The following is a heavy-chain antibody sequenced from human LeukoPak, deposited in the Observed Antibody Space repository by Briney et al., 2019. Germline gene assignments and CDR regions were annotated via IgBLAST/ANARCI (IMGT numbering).Heavy chain of an antibody. CDR2: ISAYNGNT. Sequence: GSVKVSCKASGYTFTGYYMHWVRQAPGQGLEWMGWISAYNGNTNYAQKLQGRVTMTTDTSTSTAYMELRSLRSDDTAVYYCARDRTVAGPLGYWGQGTLVTVSS. V-gene: IGHV1-18*04. CDR1: GYTFTGYY. J-gene: IGHJ4*02. CDR3: ARDRTVAGPLGY. D-gene: IGHD6-19*01.